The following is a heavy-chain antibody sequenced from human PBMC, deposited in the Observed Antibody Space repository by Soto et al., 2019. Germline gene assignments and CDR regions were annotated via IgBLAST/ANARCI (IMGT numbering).Heavy chain of an antibody. Sequence: ASVKVSCKSSGYTFTSYAIDWVRQAPGQRLEWMGWINAGNGNTKYSQKFHGRVTITRDTSASTAYMELSSLRSEDTAVYYCARGFPLWLDPWGQGTLVTVSS. V-gene: IGHV1-3*01. CDR1: GYTFTSYA. CDR3: ARGFPLWLDP. J-gene: IGHJ5*02. D-gene: IGHD3-3*01. CDR2: INAGNGNT.